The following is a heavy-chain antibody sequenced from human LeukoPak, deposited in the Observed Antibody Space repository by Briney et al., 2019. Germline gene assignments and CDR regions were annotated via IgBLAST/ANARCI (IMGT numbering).Heavy chain of an antibody. V-gene: IGHV3-30-3*01. D-gene: IGHD2-2*02. J-gene: IGHJ4*02. Sequence: GGSLRLSCTASGFTFSNFWMGWVRQAPGKGLEWVAVISYDGSNKYYADSVKGRFTISRDNSKNTLYLQMNSLRAEDTAVCYCARRSIHAKSGRNDYWGQGTLVTVSS. CDR1: GFTFSNFW. CDR2: ISYDGSNK. CDR3: ARRSIHAKSGRNDY.